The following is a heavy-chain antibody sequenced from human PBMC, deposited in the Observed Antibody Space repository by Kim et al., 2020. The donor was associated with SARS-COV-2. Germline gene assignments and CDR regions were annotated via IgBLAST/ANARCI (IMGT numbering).Heavy chain of an antibody. CDR1: GGSVRTIDYL. Sequence: SETLSLTCTVSGGSVRTIDYLWGWIRRPPGKGLEWLGNINSLGSTYYSPSLKSRLAISVDTSQRQFSLKLTSLTAADTAVYYCARLKAAGTVHYFDPWGQGILVTVSS. CDR2: INSLGST. D-gene: IGHD6-13*01. J-gene: IGHJ5*02. V-gene: IGHV4-39*01. CDR3: ARLKAAGTVHYFDP.